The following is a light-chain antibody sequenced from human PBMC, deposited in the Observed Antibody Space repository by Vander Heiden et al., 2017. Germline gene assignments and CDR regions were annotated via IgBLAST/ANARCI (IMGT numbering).Light chain of an antibody. CDR3: QQNYSTPPIT. Sequence: DSQMTQSPSSLSASVGDRGTITCRASQSISSYLNWYQQKPGKAPKLLIYAASSLQSGVPSRCSGSGSGTDFTLTISSLHPEDFATYYCQQNYSTPPITFGQGTRLEIK. CDR2: AAS. CDR1: QSISSY. V-gene: IGKV1-39*01. J-gene: IGKJ5*01.